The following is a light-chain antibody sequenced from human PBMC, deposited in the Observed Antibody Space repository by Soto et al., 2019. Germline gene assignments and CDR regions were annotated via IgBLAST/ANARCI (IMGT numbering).Light chain of an antibody. Sequence: DIVLTQSPGTLSFSPGDSATLSCRASQSVSENYLAWYQQKPGRTPRILIYGASNRATGVPDRFSGTGSGKQFTLTNSRLEPEDFAVYYCQQYASSITFGGGT. V-gene: IGKV3-20*01. CDR2: GAS. J-gene: IGKJ4*01. CDR1: QSVSENY. CDR3: QQYASSIT.